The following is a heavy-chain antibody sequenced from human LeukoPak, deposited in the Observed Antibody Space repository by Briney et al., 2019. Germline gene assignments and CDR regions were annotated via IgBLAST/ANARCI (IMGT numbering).Heavy chain of an antibody. CDR2: IYYSGST. CDR1: GGSISSGGYY. J-gene: IGHJ4*02. V-gene: IGHV4-31*03. Sequence: SETLSLTCTVSGGSISSGGYYWSWIRQHPGKGLEWIGYIYYSGSTYYNPSLKSRVTISVDTSKNQFSLKLSSVTAADTAVYYRAKRKIRDLDYWGQGTLVTVSS. CDR3: AKRKIRDLDY.